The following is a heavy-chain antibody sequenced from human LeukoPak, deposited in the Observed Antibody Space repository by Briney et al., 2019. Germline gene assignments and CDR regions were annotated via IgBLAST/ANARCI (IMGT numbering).Heavy chain of an antibody. Sequence: GGSLRLSCAASGFSFSSYSMNWVRQAPGKGLESVSYISSGSGTIYYADSVQGRFTISRDNAKNSLYLQMNSLSAEDTAVYYCARAQKYSYDAFDIWGQGTMVTVSS. CDR1: GFSFSSYS. V-gene: IGHV3-48*04. CDR3: ARAQKYSYDAFDI. CDR2: ISSGSGTI. D-gene: IGHD4-11*01. J-gene: IGHJ3*02.